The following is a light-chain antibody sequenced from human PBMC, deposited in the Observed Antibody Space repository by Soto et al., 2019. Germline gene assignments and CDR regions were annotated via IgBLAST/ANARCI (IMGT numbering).Light chain of an antibody. J-gene: IGLJ1*01. CDR2: EVS. Sequence: QSVLAQPSSVSGSPGQSITISCTGTSTDVGGYNYVSWYQHHPGKGPKLIIYEVSNRPSGVSDRFSGSKSGNKASLIISGLKVEDEADYYCCSSGGSPTYVFGTGTKVTVL. CDR3: CSSGGSPTYV. CDR1: STDVGGYNY. V-gene: IGLV2-14*01.